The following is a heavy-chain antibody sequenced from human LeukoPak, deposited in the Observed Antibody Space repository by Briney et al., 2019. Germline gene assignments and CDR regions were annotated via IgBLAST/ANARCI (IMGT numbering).Heavy chain of an antibody. J-gene: IGHJ6*04. D-gene: IGHD3-10*02. V-gene: IGHV3-48*03. CDR1: GFTFSTYE. CDR3: AELGITMIGGV. CDR2: ISNSEDTTI. Sequence: GGSLRLSCAASGFTFSTYEMNWVRQAPGKGLGWVSYISNSEDTTIKYADSVKGRFTISRDNAQNSLYLQMNSLRAEDTAVYYCAELGITMIGGVWGKGTTVTISS.